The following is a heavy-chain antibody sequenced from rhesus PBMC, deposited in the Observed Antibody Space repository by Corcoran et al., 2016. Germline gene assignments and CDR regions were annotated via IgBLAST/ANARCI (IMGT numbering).Heavy chain of an antibody. CDR2: ITYRGST. J-gene: IGHJ2*01. D-gene: IGHD6-25*01. V-gene: IGHV4-122*02. CDR3: ARATYSGSPWYFDL. Sequence: QVQLQESGPGLVKPSETLSLTCAVSCGSIPRGSYSWSRIRQPPGKGLEWIGYITYRGSTSYNPSLKSRVTISRDTSKNQFSLKLSAVTAADTAVYYCARATYSGSPWYFDLWGPGTPITISS. CDR1: CGSIPRGSYS.